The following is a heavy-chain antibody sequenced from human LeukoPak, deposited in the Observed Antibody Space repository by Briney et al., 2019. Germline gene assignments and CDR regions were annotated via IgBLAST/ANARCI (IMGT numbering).Heavy chain of an antibody. Sequence: SETLSLTCTVSGGSISSSSYYWGWIRQPPGKGLEWIGSIYYSGSTYYNPPLKSRVTISVDTSKNQFSLKLSSVTAADTAVYCCARHNMVRGVTRYFDYWGQGTLVTVSS. J-gene: IGHJ4*02. CDR3: ARHNMVRGVTRYFDY. D-gene: IGHD3-10*01. V-gene: IGHV4-39*01. CDR1: GGSISSSSYY. CDR2: IYYSGST.